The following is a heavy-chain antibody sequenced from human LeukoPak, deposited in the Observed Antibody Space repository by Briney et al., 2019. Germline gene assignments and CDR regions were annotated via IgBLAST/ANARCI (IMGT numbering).Heavy chain of an antibody. CDR2: INPNSGGI. J-gene: IGHJ6*02. CDR1: GYSFISYG. D-gene: IGHD2-15*01. Sequence: ASVKVSCKASGYSFISYGISWVRQAPGQGLEWMGWINPNSGGINYAQKFQGWVTMARDTSISTAYMELSRLRSDDTAVYYCARDPGYCSGGSCYPQWYYYGMDVWGQGTTVTVS. V-gene: IGHV1-2*04. CDR3: ARDPGYCSGGSCYPQWYYYGMDV.